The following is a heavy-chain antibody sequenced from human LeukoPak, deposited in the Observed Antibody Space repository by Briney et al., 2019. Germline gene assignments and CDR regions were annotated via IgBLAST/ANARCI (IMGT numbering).Heavy chain of an antibody. J-gene: IGHJ4*02. CDR2: IYYSGNT. D-gene: IGHD3-22*01. CDR1: GGSITISSYC. V-gene: IGHV4-39*01. Sequence: ASETLSLTCTVSGGSITISSYCWGWIREPPGKGLEWIGSIYYSGNTYYNPSLKSRGTITVDTAKNQFSLKLSSGTAADTAVYYCAVYTQPIVVVTEIYWGQGTLVTVSS. CDR3: AVYTQPIVVVTEIY.